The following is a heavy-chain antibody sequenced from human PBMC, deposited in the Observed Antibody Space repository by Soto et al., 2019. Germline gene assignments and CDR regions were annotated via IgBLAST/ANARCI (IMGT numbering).Heavy chain of an antibody. CDR3: ARHTGTTPGMRWFDP. Sequence: SETLSLTCTVSGGSISSSTYYWAWIRQPPGKGLEWIGSIYHSGTTHYKSSLMSRLTISVDTSKNQFSLKLSSVTAADTAVYYCARHTGTTPGMRWFDPWGQGTLVTVSS. D-gene: IGHD2-2*01. V-gene: IGHV4-39*01. J-gene: IGHJ5*02. CDR2: IYHSGTT. CDR1: GGSISSSTYY.